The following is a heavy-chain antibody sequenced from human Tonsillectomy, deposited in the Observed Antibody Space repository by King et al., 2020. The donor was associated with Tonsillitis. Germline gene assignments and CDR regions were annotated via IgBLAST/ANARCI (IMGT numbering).Heavy chain of an antibody. CDR1: GGSISGYY. J-gene: IGHJ3*01. V-gene: IGHV4-59*01. CDR2: IYNSGNT. D-gene: IGHD5-18*01. Sequence: QLQESGPGLLRPSETLSLTCSVSGGSISGYYWSWIRRPPGKRLEWIAYIYNSGNTDYNPSVRSRATISIDTSKSQFSLKISSVTAADTAVYYCARQMRGYTPRYAFDLWGQGTVVTVSS. CDR3: ARQMRGYTPRYAFDL.